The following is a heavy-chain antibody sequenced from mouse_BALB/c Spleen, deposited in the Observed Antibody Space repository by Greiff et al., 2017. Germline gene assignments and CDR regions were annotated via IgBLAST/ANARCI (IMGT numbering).Heavy chain of an antibody. J-gene: IGHJ4*01. CDR1: GFTFSSYG. CDR2: ISSGGSYT. V-gene: IGHV5-6*01. Sequence: EVQGVESGGDLVKPGGSLKLSCAASGFTFSSYGMSWVRQTPDKRLEWVATISSGGSYTYYPDSVKGRFTISRDNAKNTLYLQMSSLKSEDTAMYYCARLHGYAMDYWGQGTSVTVSS. CDR3: ARLHGYAMDY.